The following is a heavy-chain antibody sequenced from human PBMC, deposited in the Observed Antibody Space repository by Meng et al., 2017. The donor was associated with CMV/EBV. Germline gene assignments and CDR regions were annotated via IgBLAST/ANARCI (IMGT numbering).Heavy chain of an antibody. CDR3: ARDGQRTTLTPFDY. D-gene: IGHD4-17*01. V-gene: IGHV3-74*01. Sequence: GGSLRLSCAASGFTFSNYWMHWVRQPPGKGLVWVSRIISDGSSTNYADSVKGRFTISRDNAKNTLYPQMNSLRAEDTAVYYCARDGQRTTLTPFDYWGQGTLVTVSS. CDR1: GFTFSNYW. CDR2: IISDGSST. J-gene: IGHJ4*02.